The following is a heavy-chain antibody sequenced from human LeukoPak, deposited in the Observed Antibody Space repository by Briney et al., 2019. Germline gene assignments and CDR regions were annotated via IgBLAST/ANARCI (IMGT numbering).Heavy chain of an antibody. V-gene: IGHV4-59*01. D-gene: IGHD2-21*01. CDR2: IYYSRST. J-gene: IGHJ4*01. Sequence: PSGALSHTCTDPGGSISGYFWSWVRQPPGKGRERIGSIYYSRSTNYTPSLKSRFTISVDTSKDTFFLKMNCVTAADTAVYYCARCIVGDYYFDYWGQGALVTVSS. CDR3: ARCIVGDYYFDY. CDR1: GGSISGYF.